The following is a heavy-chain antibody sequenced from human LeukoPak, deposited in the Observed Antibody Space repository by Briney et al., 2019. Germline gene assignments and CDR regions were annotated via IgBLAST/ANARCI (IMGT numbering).Heavy chain of an antibody. V-gene: IGHV3-21*01. CDR1: GFTFSSYS. J-gene: IGHJ3*02. CDR3: ARGASVVPGIDNAFDI. D-gene: IGHD6-19*01. CDR2: ISTSSSYI. Sequence: GGSLRLSCASSGFTFSSYSMNWVRQAPGKGLEWVSSISTSSSYINYADSVKGRFTISRDNAKKSLYLQMNSLRADDTALYYCARGASVVPGIDNAFDIWGQGTMVTVSS.